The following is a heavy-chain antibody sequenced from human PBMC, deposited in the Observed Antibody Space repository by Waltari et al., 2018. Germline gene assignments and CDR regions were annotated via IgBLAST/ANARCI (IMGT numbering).Heavy chain of an antibody. Sequence: QVQLVQSGAEVKKPGASVKVSCKASGYTFTSYAMHWVRQAPGQRLEWMGWINAGNGNTKYSQKFQGRVTITRDTSASTAYMELSSLRSEDTAVYYCARSTCGGDCYAGDYWGQGTLVTVSS. V-gene: IGHV1-3*01. CDR3: ARSTCGGDCYAGDY. J-gene: IGHJ4*02. D-gene: IGHD2-21*01. CDR1: GYTFTSYA. CDR2: INAGNGNT.